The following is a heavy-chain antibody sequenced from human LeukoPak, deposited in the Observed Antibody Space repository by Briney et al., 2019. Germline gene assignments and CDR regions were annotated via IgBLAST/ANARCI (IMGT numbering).Heavy chain of an antibody. V-gene: IGHV4-59*08. CDR3: ARLGPPGYFDY. J-gene: IGHJ4*02. Sequence: GSLRLSCAVSGITFSSYTMNWLRQPPGKGLEWIGYIYYSGSTNYNPSLKSRVTISVDTSKNQFSLKLSSVTAADTAVYYCARLGPPGYFDYWGQGTLVTVSS. CDR1: GITFSSYT. D-gene: IGHD3-10*01. CDR2: IYYSGST.